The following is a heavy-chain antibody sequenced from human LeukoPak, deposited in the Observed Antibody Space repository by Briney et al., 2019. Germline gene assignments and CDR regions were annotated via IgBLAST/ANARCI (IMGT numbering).Heavy chain of an antibody. J-gene: IGHJ4*02. CDR2: IYYSGST. V-gene: IGHV4-39*01. CDR1: GGSISSSSYY. D-gene: IGHD6-19*01. CDR3: ARHAALGFRRWLEPFDY. Sequence: PSETLSLTCTVSGGSISSSSYYWGWIRQPPGKGLEWIGSIYYSGSTYYNPSLKSRVTISVDTSKNQFSLKLSSVTAADTAVYYCARHAALGFRRWLEPFDYWGQGTLVTVSS.